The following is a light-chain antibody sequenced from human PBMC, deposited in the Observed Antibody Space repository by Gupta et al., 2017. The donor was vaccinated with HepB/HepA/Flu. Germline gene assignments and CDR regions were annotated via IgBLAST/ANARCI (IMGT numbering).Light chain of an antibody. J-gene: IGKJ1*01. CDR1: QSVSSSY. CDR3: QQYGSSPWT. V-gene: IGKV3-20*01. CDR2: GAS. Sequence: EIVLTQSPGTLSLSPGERATLSCRASQSVSSSYLAWYQQKPGQAPRLLIYGASSRATGIPDRFIGSRSGTDFTLTISRLEPEDFAVYYCQQYGSSPWTFGQGTKVEIK.